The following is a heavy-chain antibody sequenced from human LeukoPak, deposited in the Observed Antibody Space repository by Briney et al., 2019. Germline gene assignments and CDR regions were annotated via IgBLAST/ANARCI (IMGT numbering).Heavy chain of an antibody. D-gene: IGHD1-26*01. V-gene: IGHV3-21*06. Sequence: GGSLRLSCAVSGFTFSRYSMSWVRQAPGKGLEWVSSISSYSIFIYYGDSVKGRFTISRDNAKNLLYLQMNSLRAEDTAVYYCARDWDYFDYWGQGTLVTVSS. J-gene: IGHJ4*02. CDR1: GFTFSRYS. CDR3: ARDWDYFDY. CDR2: ISSYSIFI.